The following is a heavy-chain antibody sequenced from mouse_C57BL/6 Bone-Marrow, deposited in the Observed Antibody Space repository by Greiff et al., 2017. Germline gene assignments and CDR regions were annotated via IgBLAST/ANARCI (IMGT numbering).Heavy chain of an antibody. V-gene: IGHV5-9*01. J-gene: IGHJ1*03. D-gene: IGHD1-2*01. CDR2: ISGGGGNT. Sequence: EVKLVESGGGLVKPGGSLKLSCAASGFTFSSYTMSWVRQTPEKRLEWVATISGGGGNTYYPDSVKGRFTISRDNAKNTLYLQMSSLRSEDTALYYCARHGWGYWYFDVWGTGTTVTVSS. CDR1: GFTFSSYT. CDR3: ARHGWGYWYFDV.